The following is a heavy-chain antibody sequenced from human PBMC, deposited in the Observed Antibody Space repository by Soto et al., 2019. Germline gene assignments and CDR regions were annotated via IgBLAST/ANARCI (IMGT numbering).Heavy chain of an antibody. CDR3: VRASMPKAHFDS. CDR1: GGSIRGYY. D-gene: IGHD2-2*01. J-gene: IGHJ4*02. Sequence: SSETLSLTCTVSGGSIRGYYWSWIRQSAGMGLEWIGRMHTSGSTNYNPSLKSRVTFSVDMSKNQISLKLTSVTAADTALYYCVRASMPKAHFDSWGQGTLVTVYS. V-gene: IGHV4-4*07. CDR2: MHTSGST.